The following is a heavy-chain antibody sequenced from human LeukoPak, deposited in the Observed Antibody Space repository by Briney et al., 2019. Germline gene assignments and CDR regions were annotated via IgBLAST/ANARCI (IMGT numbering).Heavy chain of an antibody. V-gene: IGHV1-2*02. J-gene: IGHJ5*02. CDR3: ARGGCSGGSCYRWFDP. CDR2: INPNSGGT. CDR1: GYTFTGYY. Sequence: GASVKVSCKASGYTFTGYYMHRVRQAPGQGLEWMGWINPNSGGTNYAQKFQGRVTMTRDTSISTAYMELSRLRSDDTAVYYCARGGCSGGSCYRWFDPWGQGTLVTVSS. D-gene: IGHD2-15*01.